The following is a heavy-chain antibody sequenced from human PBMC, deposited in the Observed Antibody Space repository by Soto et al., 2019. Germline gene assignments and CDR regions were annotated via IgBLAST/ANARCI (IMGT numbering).Heavy chain of an antibody. CDR3: ARRRDGYNPAHFAS. D-gene: IGHD5-12*01. CDR2: IYPGDSDT. CDR1: GYSFTSYW. V-gene: IGHV5-51*01. J-gene: IGHJ4*02. Sequence: PGESLKISCKGSGYSFTSYWIGWVRQMPGKGLEWMGIIYPGDSDTRYSPSFQGQVTISADRSISTAYLQWSSLKASDTAVYYCARRRDGYNPAHFASWGQGTRVPVSS.